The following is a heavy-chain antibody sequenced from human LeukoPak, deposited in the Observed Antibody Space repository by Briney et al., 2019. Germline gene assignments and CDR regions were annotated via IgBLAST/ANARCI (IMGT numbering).Heavy chain of an antibody. CDR1: GGSFSGYY. D-gene: IGHD3-10*01. CDR2: INHSGST. Sequence: SETLSLTCAVYGGSFSGYYWSWIRQPPGKGLEWIGEINHSGSTNYNPSLKSRVTISVDTSKNQFSLKLSSVTAADTAVYYCARGRVTMVRGVMARDFDYWGQGTLVTVFS. CDR3: ARGRVTMVRGVMARDFDY. J-gene: IGHJ4*02. V-gene: IGHV4-34*01.